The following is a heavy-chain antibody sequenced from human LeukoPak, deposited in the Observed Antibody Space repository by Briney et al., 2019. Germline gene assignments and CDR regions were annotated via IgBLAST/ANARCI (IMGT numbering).Heavy chain of an antibody. D-gene: IGHD3-22*01. J-gene: IGHJ4*02. CDR3: AKAGESGYGYTYFDY. Sequence: GGSLRLSCAASGFTFSSYGMHWVRQAPGKGLEWVAFIRYDGSNKYYADSVKGRFTISRDNSKNTLYLQMNSLRAEDTAVYYCAKAGESGYGYTYFDYWGREPWSPSPQ. CDR2: IRYDGSNK. V-gene: IGHV3-30*02. CDR1: GFTFSSYG.